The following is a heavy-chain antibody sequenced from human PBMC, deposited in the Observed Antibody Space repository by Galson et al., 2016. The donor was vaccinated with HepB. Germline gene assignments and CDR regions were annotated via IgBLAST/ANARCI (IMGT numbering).Heavy chain of an antibody. J-gene: IGHJ4*02. CDR1: GFTFSSSA. V-gene: IGHV3-23*01. D-gene: IGHD2-21*02. Sequence: SLRLSCAASGFTFSSSAMTWVRHAPGKGLQWVSAISGNGGRTYYADSVKGRFTISRDNSTNNVYLQMRSLRAEDTAVYYCVKDRAYCGGDCYSCLDYWGQGTLVTVSS. CDR2: ISGNGGRT. CDR3: VKDRAYCGGDCYSCLDY.